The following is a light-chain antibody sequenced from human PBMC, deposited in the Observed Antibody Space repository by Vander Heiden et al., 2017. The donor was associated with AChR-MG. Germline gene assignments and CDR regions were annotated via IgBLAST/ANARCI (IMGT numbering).Light chain of an antibody. Sequence: ELVLTQSPGTLSLSPGERATLSCRASQSVSSSYLAWYQQKPGQAPRLLINGASSRATGIPDRFSGSGSGTDFTLTSSRLEPEDFAVYYCQQYGSPALTFGGGTKVEIK. J-gene: IGKJ4*01. V-gene: IGKV3-20*01. CDR1: QSVSSSY. CDR2: GAS. CDR3: QQYGSPALT.